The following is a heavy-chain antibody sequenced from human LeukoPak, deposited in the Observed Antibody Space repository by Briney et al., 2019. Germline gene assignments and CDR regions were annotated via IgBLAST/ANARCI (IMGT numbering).Heavy chain of an antibody. CDR2: IYSSGAT. D-gene: IGHD2/OR15-2a*01. Sequence: PSETLSLICTVSGYSISSGYYWGWVRQPPGKGLEWIASIYSSGATYYNPSLKSRVIISVDTSKNQISLKLSSVTASDTAVYYCARHSMRYNWFDPWGQGTLVTVSS. CDR1: GYSISSGYY. CDR3: ARHSMRYNWFDP. V-gene: IGHV4-38-2*02. J-gene: IGHJ5*02.